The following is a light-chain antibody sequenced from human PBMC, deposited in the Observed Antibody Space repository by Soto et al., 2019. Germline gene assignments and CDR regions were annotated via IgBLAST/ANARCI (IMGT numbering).Light chain of an antibody. J-gene: IGKJ3*01. CDR1: RSISTY. V-gene: IGKV1-39*01. Sequence: DLQMTQSPSSLSASVGDRVTITCRASRSISTYLNWYQHKPGKAPNLLIYAASSLQSGVPSRFSGSGSGTDFTLTISSLQPEDFATYYCQQSYSTPIFTFGPGTKVDIK. CDR3: QQSYSTPIFT. CDR2: AAS.